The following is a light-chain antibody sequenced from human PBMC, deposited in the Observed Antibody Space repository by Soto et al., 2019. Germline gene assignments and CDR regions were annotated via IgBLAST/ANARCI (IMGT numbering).Light chain of an antibody. J-gene: IGKJ4*01. CDR1: QSLRSRY. V-gene: IGKV3-20*01. CDR2: GSS. CDR3: QQYGSSPLT. Sequence: EVVLTQSPGALSLSPGERVTLSCRASQSLRSRYLAWYQQKPGQAPRLLVYGSSSRATGIPDRFSGTGSETDFTLTISRLEPEDFAVYYCQQYGSSPLTFGGGTKVEIK.